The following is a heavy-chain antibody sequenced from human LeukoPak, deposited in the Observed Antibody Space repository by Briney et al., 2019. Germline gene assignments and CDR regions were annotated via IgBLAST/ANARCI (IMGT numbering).Heavy chain of an antibody. CDR1: GGTFSSYA. CDR2: IIPIFGTA. CDR3: ARSREVPADRMYYDFWSGYSIDY. J-gene: IGHJ4*02. Sequence: GSSVKVSCKASGGTFSSYAISWVRQAPGQGLEWMGGIIPIFGTANYAQKSQGRVTITADESTSTAYMELSSLRSEDTAVYYCARSREVPADRMYYDFWSGYSIDYWGQGTLVTVSS. D-gene: IGHD3-3*01. V-gene: IGHV1-69*01.